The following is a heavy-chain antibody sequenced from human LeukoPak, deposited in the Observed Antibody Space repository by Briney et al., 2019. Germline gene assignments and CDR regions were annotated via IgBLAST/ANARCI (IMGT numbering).Heavy chain of an antibody. V-gene: IGHV3-21*01. CDR3: ARVSGTWTFDY. J-gene: IGHJ4*02. CDR2: ITGSSSFI. CDR1: GFTFSTYT. D-gene: IGHD3/OR15-3a*01. Sequence: PGGSLRLSCAASGFTFSTYTMNWVRQARGKGLEWVSSITGSSSFIYYADSVKGRFTISRDNAKNSLYLQMNSLRAEDTAVYYCARVSGTWTFDYWGQGTLVTVSS.